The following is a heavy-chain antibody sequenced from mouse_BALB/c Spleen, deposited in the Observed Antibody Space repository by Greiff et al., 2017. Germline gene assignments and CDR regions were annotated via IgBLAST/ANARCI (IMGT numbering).Heavy chain of an antibody. D-gene: IGHD2-4*01. CDR1: GDSITSGY. V-gene: IGHV3-8*02. Sequence: EVMLVESGPSLVKPSQTLSLTCSVTGDSITSGYWNWIRKFPGNKLEYMGYISYSGSTYYNPSLKSRISITRDTSKNQYYLPLNSVTTEDTATYYCARGVLDDYSWFAYWGQGTLVTVSA. J-gene: IGHJ3*01. CDR2: ISYSGST. CDR3: ARGVLDDYSWFAY.